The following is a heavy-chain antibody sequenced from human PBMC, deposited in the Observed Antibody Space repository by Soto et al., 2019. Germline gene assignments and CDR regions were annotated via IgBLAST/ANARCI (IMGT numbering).Heavy chain of an antibody. CDR1: GGSVSSGSYY. J-gene: IGHJ4*02. Sequence: SETLSLTCTISGGSVSSGSYYWSWIRQPPGKGLEWIGYIYYSGSTNYNPSLKSRVTISVDTSKIQFSLKLSSVTAAYTSVYYCARAHTIFGVVIHFWGQGTLVTVSS. CDR3: ARAHTIFGVVIHF. CDR2: IYYSGST. V-gene: IGHV4-61*01. D-gene: IGHD3-3*01.